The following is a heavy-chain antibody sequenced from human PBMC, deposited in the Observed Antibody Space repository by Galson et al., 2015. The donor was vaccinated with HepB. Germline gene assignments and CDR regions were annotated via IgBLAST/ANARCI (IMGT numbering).Heavy chain of an antibody. CDR3: DASIVQYYDFWSGYSHDAFDI. D-gene: IGHD3-3*01. CDR2: ISGSGGST. V-gene: IGHV3-23*01. CDR1: GFTFSSYA. Sequence: SLRLSCAASGFTFSSYAMSWVRQAPGKGLEWVSAISGSGGSTYYADSVKGRFTISRDNSKNTLYLQMNSLRAEDTAVYYCDASIVQYYDFWSGYSHDAFDIWGQGTMVTVSS. J-gene: IGHJ3*02.